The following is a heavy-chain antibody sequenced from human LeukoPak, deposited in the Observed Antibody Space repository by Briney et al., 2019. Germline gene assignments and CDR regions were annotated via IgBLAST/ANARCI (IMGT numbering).Heavy chain of an antibody. V-gene: IGHV3-48*03. CDR2: ISSSGRTM. Sequence: GGSLRLSCAASGFSFSSYEMNWVRQAPGKGLEWVSYISSSGRTMYYADSVKGRFTISRDNAKNSLYLQMNSLRAEDTAVYYYAHQSSGWRYYFDYWGQGTLVTVSS. D-gene: IGHD6-19*01. J-gene: IGHJ4*02. CDR3: AHQSSGWRYYFDY. CDR1: GFSFSSYE.